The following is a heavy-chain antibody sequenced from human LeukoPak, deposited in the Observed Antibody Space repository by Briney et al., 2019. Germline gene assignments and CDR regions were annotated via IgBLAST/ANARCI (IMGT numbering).Heavy chain of an antibody. J-gene: IGHJ4*02. Sequence: ASVKVSFKSSGYTFTSYYMHWVRQAPGQGLEWMGIINPSGGSTSYAQKFQGRVTMTRDTSTSTVYMAQSSLRSEDSAVYYCARDWFGTSGYWGQGTLVTVSS. CDR3: ARDWFGTSGY. CDR2: INPSGGST. D-gene: IGHD3-10*01. V-gene: IGHV1-46*01. CDR1: GYTFTSYY.